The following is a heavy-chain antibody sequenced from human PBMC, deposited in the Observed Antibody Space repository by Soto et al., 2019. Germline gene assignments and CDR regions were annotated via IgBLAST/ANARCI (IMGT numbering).Heavy chain of an antibody. CDR1: GGSISSGGYY. CDR2: IYYSGST. D-gene: IGHD3-22*01. Sequence: SETLSLTCTVSGGSISSGGYYWSWIRQHPGKGLEWIGYIYYSGSTYYNPSLKSRVTISVDTSKNQFSLKLSSVTAADTAVYYCARNRSPDSSGLGDFDYWGQGTLVTVS. CDR3: ARNRSPDSSGLGDFDY. V-gene: IGHV4-31*03. J-gene: IGHJ4*02.